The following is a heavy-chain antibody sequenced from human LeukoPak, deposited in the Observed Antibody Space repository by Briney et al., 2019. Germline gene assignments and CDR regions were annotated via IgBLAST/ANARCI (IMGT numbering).Heavy chain of an antibody. J-gene: IGHJ4*02. CDR3: ARETPYSSSWTVFDY. Sequence: GGSLRLSCAASGFTFSNYNMNWVRQAPGKGLEWISYITLSSGIIYYADSVEGRFTISRDNAKNSLYLQMNSLRAEDTAVYYCARETPYSSSWTVFDYWGLGTLVTVSS. CDR1: GFTFSNYN. CDR2: ITLSSGII. V-gene: IGHV3-48*01. D-gene: IGHD6-13*01.